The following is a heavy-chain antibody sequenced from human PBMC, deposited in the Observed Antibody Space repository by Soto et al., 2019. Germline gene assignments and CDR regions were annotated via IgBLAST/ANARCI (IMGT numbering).Heavy chain of an antibody. CDR3: ARAEWLPEYYYYGMDV. D-gene: IGHD3-3*01. Sequence: ASVKVSCKASGYTFTSYYMHWVRQAPGQGLEWMGWINPNSGGTNYAQKFQGWVTMTRDTSISTAYMELSRLRSDDTAVYYCARAEWLPEYYYYGMDVWGQGTTVTVSS. V-gene: IGHV1-2*04. CDR1: GYTFTSYY. J-gene: IGHJ6*02. CDR2: INPNSGGT.